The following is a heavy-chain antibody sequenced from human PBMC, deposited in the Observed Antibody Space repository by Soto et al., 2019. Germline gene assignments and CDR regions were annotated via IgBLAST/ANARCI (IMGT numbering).Heavy chain of an antibody. V-gene: IGHV3-74*01. D-gene: IGHD3-22*01. J-gene: IGHJ4*02. CDR1: GFTLNNYW. CDR3: ARGGSSGLAY. CDR2: INSDESIT. Sequence: GGSLRLSCAASGFTLNNYWMHWVRQAPGKGLVWVSHINSDESITNYANSVKGRFTISRDIAKNSLFLQLTSLRAEDTAIYYCARGGSSGLAYWGQGTLVTVSS.